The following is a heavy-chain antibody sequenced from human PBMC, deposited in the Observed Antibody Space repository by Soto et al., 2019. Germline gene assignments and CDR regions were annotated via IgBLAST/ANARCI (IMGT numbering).Heavy chain of an antibody. Sequence: SETLSLPCTVSGASISSGDYFWSWVRQSPGKGLEFIGNIYYRGNTYYKPPLKSRVTISIDTSKNQFSLKLTSVTAADTAVYYCARGKSSWSNCIDPWCQGRLVTV. CDR2: IYYRGNT. J-gene: IGHJ5*02. D-gene: IGHD2-15*01. V-gene: IGHV4-30-4*01. CDR1: GASISSGDYF. CDR3: ARGKSSWSNCIDP.